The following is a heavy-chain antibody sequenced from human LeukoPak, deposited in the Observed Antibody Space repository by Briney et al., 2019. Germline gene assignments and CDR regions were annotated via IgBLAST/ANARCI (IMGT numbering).Heavy chain of an antibody. CDR3: ARALMVYATTFDY. Sequence: ASVKVSCKASGYTFTSYYMHWVRQAPGQGLEWMGGNIPIFGTANYAQKFQGRVTITADESTSTAYMELSSLRSEDTAVYYCARALMVYATTFDYWGQGTLVTVSS. CDR2: NIPIFGTA. V-gene: IGHV1-69*13. D-gene: IGHD2-8*01. J-gene: IGHJ4*02. CDR1: GYTFTSYY.